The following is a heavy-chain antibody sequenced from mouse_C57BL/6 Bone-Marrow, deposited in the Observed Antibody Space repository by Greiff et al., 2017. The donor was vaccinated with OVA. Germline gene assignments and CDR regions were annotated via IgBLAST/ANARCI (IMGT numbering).Heavy chain of an antibody. J-gene: IGHJ3*01. CDR3: ARGARYTTVVAAH. CDR1: GYTFTSYW. V-gene: IGHV1-55*01. Sequence: QVQLKQPGAELVKPGASVKMSCKASGYTFTSYWITWVKQRPGQGLEWIGDIYPGSGSTNYNEKFKGKATLTVDTSSSTAYMQLSSLTSEDSAVYYCARGARYTTVVAAHWGQGTLVTVSA. CDR2: IYPGSGST. D-gene: IGHD1-1*01.